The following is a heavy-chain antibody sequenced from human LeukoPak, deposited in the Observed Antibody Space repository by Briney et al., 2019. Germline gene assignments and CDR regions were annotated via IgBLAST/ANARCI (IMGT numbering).Heavy chain of an antibody. CDR1: GFTFSSYG. V-gene: IGHV3-30*18. J-gene: IGHJ4*02. Sequence: GGSLRLSCAASGFTFSSYGMHWVRQAPGKGLEWVAVISYDGSNKYYADSVKGRFTISRDNSKNTLYLQMNSLRAEDTAVYYCAKDHRWFGLTDYWGQGTLVTVSS. CDR2: ISYDGSNK. CDR3: AKDHRWFGLTDY. D-gene: IGHD3-10*01.